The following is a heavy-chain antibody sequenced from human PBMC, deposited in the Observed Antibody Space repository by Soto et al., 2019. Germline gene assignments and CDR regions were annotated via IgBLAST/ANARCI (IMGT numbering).Heavy chain of an antibody. CDR3: ARDLTTVMVDY. Sequence: GGSLRLSCAASGFTFSSYSMNWVRQAPGKGLEWVSYISSSSSTIYYADSVKGRFTISRDNAKNSLYLQMNSLRAEDTAVYYCARDLTTVMVDYWGQGTLVTVSS. CDR1: GFTFSSYS. D-gene: IGHD4-17*01. CDR2: ISSSSSTI. J-gene: IGHJ4*02. V-gene: IGHV3-48*01.